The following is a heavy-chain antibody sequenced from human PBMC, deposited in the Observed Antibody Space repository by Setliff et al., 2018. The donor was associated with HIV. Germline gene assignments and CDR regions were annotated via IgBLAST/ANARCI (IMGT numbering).Heavy chain of an antibody. CDR3: TRKLAPGHGMDV. CDR2: INQDGNEK. Sequence: GSLRLSCAASGFTFTSYWMIWVRQAPGKGLEWVANINQDGNEKNYVDSVKGRFTISRDNAKNSLYLQMDSPRVEDTTVYYCTRKLAPGHGMDVWGQGTTVTVSS. J-gene: IGHJ6*02. D-gene: IGHD3-3*02. V-gene: IGHV3-7*01. CDR1: GFTFTSYW.